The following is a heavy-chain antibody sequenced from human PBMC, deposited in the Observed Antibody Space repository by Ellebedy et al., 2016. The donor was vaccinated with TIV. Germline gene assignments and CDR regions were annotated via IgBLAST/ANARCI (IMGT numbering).Heavy chain of an antibody. J-gene: IGHJ3*02. CDR3: ARGVGRNYDSSGYYYMEAFDI. Sequence: PGGSLRLSCAASGFTFSSYAMHWVRQAPGKGLEWVAVISYDGSNKYYADSVKGRFTISRDNSKNTLYLQMNSLRAEDTAVYYCARGVGRNYDSSGYYYMEAFDIWGQGTMVTVSS. V-gene: IGHV3-30*01. CDR2: ISYDGSNK. CDR1: GFTFSSYA. D-gene: IGHD3-22*01.